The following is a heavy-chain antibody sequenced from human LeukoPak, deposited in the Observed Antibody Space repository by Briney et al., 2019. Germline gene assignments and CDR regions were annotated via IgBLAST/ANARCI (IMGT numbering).Heavy chain of an antibody. V-gene: IGHV1-8*01. J-gene: IGHJ6*03. CDR3: ARGAYSSSWYSYYYYYMDV. CDR2: RNPNSGNT. Sequence: ASVKVSCKASGYTFTSYDINWGRQATGEGLEWMGGRNPNSGNTGYAQKFQGRVTMTRNTSISTAYMELSSLRSEDTAVYYCARGAYSSSWYSYYYYYMDVWGKGTTVTISS. D-gene: IGHD6-13*01. CDR1: GYTFTSYD.